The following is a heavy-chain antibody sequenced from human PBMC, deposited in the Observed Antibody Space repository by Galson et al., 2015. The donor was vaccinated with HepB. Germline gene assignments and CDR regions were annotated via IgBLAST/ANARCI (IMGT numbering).Heavy chain of an antibody. Sequence: SLRLSCAASGFTFSSYAMHWVRQAPGKGLEWVAVISYDGSNKYYADSVKGRFTISRDNSKNTLYLQMNSLRAEDTAVYYCARDGGGTIFGVARNAKGGYFDYWGQGTLVTVSS. CDR2: ISYDGSNK. CDR3: ARDGGGTIFGVARNAKGGYFDY. V-gene: IGHV3-30-3*01. CDR1: GFTFSSYA. D-gene: IGHD3-3*01. J-gene: IGHJ4*02.